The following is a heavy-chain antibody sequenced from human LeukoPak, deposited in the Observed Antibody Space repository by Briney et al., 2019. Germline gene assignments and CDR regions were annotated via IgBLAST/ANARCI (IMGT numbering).Heavy chain of an antibody. CDR3: ARGGDYSDY. CDR2: LKQNGGEK. J-gene: IGHJ4*02. Sequence: GGSLRLSCAASGFIFSSYWMNWVRPAPGKGLEWVANLKQNGGEKYYVDSVKGRFPISRDNAKNSLYLQMNSLRAEDTAVYYWARGGDYSDYWGQGTLVTVSS. D-gene: IGHD4-17*01. CDR1: GFIFSSYW. V-gene: IGHV3-7*01.